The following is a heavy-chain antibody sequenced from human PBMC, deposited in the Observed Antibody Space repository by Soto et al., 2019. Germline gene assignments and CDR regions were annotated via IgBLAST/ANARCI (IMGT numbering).Heavy chain of an antibody. V-gene: IGHV4-34*01. Sequence: SETLSLPCAVYGGPFSGYSWSWIRKPPGNWMKWIGEINHSGSTNYNPSLKSRVTISVDTSKNQFSLKLSSVTAADTAVYYCARGRQVHYGHYICNKSSRTYGMDVWGQGTTVTVSS. CDR2: INHSGST. CDR3: ARGRQVHYGHYICNKSSRTYGMDV. D-gene: IGHD4-17*01. CDR1: GGPFSGYS. J-gene: IGHJ6*02.